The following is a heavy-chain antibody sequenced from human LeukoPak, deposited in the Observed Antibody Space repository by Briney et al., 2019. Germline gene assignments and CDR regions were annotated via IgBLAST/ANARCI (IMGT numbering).Heavy chain of an antibody. CDR2: TNHSGST. CDR3: ARDGSGTENDY. Sequence: DTLSLTCTVSVDSISSYYWSWMPHPPGKGLEGSVETNHSGSTNYNPPRKSRVTKSEDISKNHFSPKLSSVTAADTGGFYRARDGSGTENDYWGQGTLVSVSS. D-gene: IGHD3-10*01. J-gene: IGHJ4*02. V-gene: IGHV4-34*01. CDR1: VDSISSYY.